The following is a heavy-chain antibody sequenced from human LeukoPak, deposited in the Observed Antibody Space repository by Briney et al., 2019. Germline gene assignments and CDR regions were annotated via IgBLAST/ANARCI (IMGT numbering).Heavy chain of an antibody. CDR1: GFIFRRYD. J-gene: IGHJ4*02. Sequence: GSLRLSCAASGFIFRRYDMSWVRQAPGKGLEWVSFISSSSISIYYGDSVQGRFTVSRDNARNLLYLEMNTLRAEDTAVYYCARVYDVLTGGFDYWGQGALVTVSS. CDR3: ARVYDVLTGGFDY. D-gene: IGHD3-9*01. CDR2: ISSSSISI. V-gene: IGHV3-21*01.